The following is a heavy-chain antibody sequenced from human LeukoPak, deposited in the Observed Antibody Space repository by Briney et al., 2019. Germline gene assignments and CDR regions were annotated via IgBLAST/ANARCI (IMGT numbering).Heavy chain of an antibody. J-gene: IGHJ4*02. Sequence: ASVKVSCKASGGTFSSYAISWVRQAPGQGLEWMGGIIPIFGTANYAQKFQGRVTITTDESTSTAYMELSSLRSEDTAVYYCAREVYYYDSSGYPKPYYFDYWGQGTLVTVSS. V-gene: IGHV1-69*05. CDR1: GGTFSSYA. CDR2: IIPIFGTA. CDR3: AREVYYYDSSGYPKPYYFDY. D-gene: IGHD3-22*01.